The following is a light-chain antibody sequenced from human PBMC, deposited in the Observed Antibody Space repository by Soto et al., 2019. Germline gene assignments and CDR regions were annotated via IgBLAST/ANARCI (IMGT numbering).Light chain of an antibody. V-gene: IGLV2-14*01. Sequence: QSALTQPASVSGSPGQSITISCTGTSSDVGGYNYVSWYQQQSGKAPKLMIHEVSNRPSGVSNRFSGSKSGNTASLTTSGLQAEDEADYYCSSYTSSRAYDFGIGTKVTVL. CDR3: SSYTSSRAYD. J-gene: IGLJ1*01. CDR2: EVS. CDR1: SSDVGGYNY.